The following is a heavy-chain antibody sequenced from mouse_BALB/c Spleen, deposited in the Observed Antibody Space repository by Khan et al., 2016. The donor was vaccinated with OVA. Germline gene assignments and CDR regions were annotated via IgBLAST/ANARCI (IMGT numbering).Heavy chain of an antibody. CDR1: GFSLTTYG. CDR3: ARAYYDGAWFAY. V-gene: IGHV2-9*02. D-gene: IGHD1-1*01. Sequence: QVQLKESGPGLVAPSQSLSITCTVSGFSLTTYGVHWVRQPPGKGLEGLGVIWAGGSTNYNSALMSRLSISKDNSKSQAFLTMNSLQTDDTAMYYCARAYYDGAWFAYWGQGTLVTVSA. CDR2: IWAGGST. J-gene: IGHJ3*01.